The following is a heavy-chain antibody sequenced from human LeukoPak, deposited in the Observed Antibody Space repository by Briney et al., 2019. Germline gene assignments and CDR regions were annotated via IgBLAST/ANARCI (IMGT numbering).Heavy chain of an antibody. CDR2: IYTDGDT. Sequence: PSETLSLTCMSGASISGYWWSWIRKPAGHALEWIGRIYTDGDTNYNPSLNSRVIVSVDTYKNQFSLKLISVTAAGTAVYYCAIAPGGCGGTCPFDSWGQGTLVTVSS. D-gene: IGHD2-21*01. CDR1: GASISGYW. CDR3: AIAPGGCGGTCPFDS. J-gene: IGHJ4*02. V-gene: IGHV4-4*07.